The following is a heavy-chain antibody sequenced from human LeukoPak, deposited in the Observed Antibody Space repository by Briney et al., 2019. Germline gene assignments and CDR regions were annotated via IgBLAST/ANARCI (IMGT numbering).Heavy chain of an antibody. Sequence: WGSLRLSCKGSGYTFTTYWIGWVRQMPGKGLEWMGIISPDDSDTRYSPSFQGQVTFSADKSISTAYLQWISLKVSVTAMYYCARRTGPTGGNAFDVWGQGTMVTVSS. CDR2: ISPDDSDT. V-gene: IGHV5-51*01. J-gene: IGHJ3*01. D-gene: IGHD1-1*01. CDR3: ARRTGPTGGNAFDV. CDR1: GYTFTTYW.